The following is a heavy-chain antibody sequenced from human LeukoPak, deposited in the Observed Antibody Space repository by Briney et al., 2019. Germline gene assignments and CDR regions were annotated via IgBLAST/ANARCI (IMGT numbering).Heavy chain of an antibody. V-gene: IGHV4-30-4*01. D-gene: IGHD3-22*01. CDR1: GGSISSGDYY. CDR3: ARPYYYDSRIDP. CDR2: MYYSGST. J-gene: IGHJ5*02. Sequence: SQTLSLTCTVSGGSISSGDYYWSWIRQPPGKGLEWVGYMYYSGSTYYNPSLKSRVTISVDSSKNQFSLQLSSVTAADTAVYYCARPYYYDSRIDPWGQGTLVTVSS.